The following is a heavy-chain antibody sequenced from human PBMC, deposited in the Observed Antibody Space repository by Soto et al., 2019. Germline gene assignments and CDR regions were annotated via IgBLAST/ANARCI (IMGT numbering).Heavy chain of an antibody. CDR2: ISSSSSYI. CDR3: ARDHKWRYFDY. J-gene: IGHJ4*02. Sequence: GESLRLSCAASGFTFSSYSMNWVRQAPGKGLEWVSSISSSSSYIYYADSVKGRFTISRDNAKNSLYLQMNSLRAEDTAVYYCARDHKWRYFDYWGQGTLVTVSS. V-gene: IGHV3-21*01. CDR1: GFTFSSYS. D-gene: IGHD5-12*01.